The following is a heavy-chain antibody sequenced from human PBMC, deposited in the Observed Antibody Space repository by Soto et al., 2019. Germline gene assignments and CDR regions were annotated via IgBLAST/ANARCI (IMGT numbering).Heavy chain of an antibody. CDR1: GDSSVSSSSYY. CDR3: ASEVSSTDGMDV. J-gene: IGHJ6*02. V-gene: IGHV4-39*01. CDR2: IYYTGNT. Sequence: SETLSLTCTVSGDSSVSSSSYYWGWIRQPPGKGLEWIGSIYYTGNTFYSPSFRSRLTISVDTSKSQFSLKLRSVTAADTATYYCASEVSSTDGMDVWGQGATVTVSS. D-gene: IGHD2-15*01.